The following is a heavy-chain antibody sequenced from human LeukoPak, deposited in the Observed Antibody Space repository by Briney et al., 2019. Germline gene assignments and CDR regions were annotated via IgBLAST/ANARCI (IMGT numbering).Heavy chain of an antibody. CDR1: GFTFSSYA. V-gene: IGHV3-64*01. CDR2: ISSNGGST. D-gene: IGHD3-9*01. CDR3: ARVQQRYSDWLPPGL. Sequence: GGSLRLSCAASGFTFSSYAMHWVRQAPGKGLEYVSAISSNGGSTYYANSVKGRFTISRDNSKNTLYLQMGSLRAEDMAVYYCARVQQRYSDWLPPGLWGQGTLVTVSS. J-gene: IGHJ4*02.